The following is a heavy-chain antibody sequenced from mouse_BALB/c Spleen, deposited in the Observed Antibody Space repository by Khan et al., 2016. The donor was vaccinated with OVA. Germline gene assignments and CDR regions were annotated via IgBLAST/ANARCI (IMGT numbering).Heavy chain of an antibody. CDR3: ARQPYYHYYIMDY. CDR1: GFSLTNYG. J-gene: IGHJ4*01. D-gene: IGHD2-10*01. CDR2: IWSDGGT. V-gene: IGHV2-6-1*01. Sequence: QVQLKQSGPGLVAPSQSLSITCTISGFSLTNYGVHWVRQPPGKGLEWLVVIWSDGGTTYGSALKSRLTISKDNSKSQVFLEMDSLQTDDTAMYYCARQPYYHYYIMDYWGQGTSVTVSS.